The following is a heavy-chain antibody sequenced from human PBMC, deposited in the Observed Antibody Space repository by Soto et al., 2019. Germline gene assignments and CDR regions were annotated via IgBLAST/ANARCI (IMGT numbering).Heavy chain of an antibody. CDR3: EKDGGQNDSSGYYRY. J-gene: IGHJ4*02. CDR1: GFTFSSYA. CDR2: IRGSGGST. V-gene: IGHV3-23*01. D-gene: IGHD3-22*01. Sequence: GGSLRLSCAASGFTFSSYAMSWVRQAPGKGLEWVSAIRGSGGSTYYADSVKGRFTISRDNSKNTLYLQMNSLRAEDTAVYYCEKDGGQNDSSGYYRYWGQGALVNVSS.